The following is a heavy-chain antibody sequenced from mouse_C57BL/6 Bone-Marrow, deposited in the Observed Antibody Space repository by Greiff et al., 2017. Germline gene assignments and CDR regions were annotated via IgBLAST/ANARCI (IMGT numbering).Heavy chain of an antibody. Sequence: QVPLQESGPGLLQSSQTLRLTCSFSGFSLSTPGMGVSWIRQPSGKGLEWLAHIYWDDDKRYNPSLKSRLTISKDTSRNQVFLKITSVDTADTATYYCARRDYGSSPWYFDVWGTATTVPASS. D-gene: IGHD1-1*01. CDR3: ARRDYGSSPWYFDV. CDR1: GFSLSTPGMG. V-gene: IGHV8-12*01. J-gene: IGHJ1*03. CDR2: IYWDDDK.